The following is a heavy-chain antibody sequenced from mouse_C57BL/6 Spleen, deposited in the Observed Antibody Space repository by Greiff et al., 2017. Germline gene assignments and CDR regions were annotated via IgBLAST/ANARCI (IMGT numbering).Heavy chain of an antibody. Sequence: QVQLKESGAELAKPGASVKLSCKASGYTFTSYWMHWVKQRPGQGLEWIGYINPSSGYTKYNQKFKDKATLTADKSSSTAYMQLSSLTYEDSAVYYCAREGAITTVVEDYAMDYWGQGTSVIVSS. J-gene: IGHJ4*01. CDR1: GYTFTSYW. CDR2: INPSSGYT. V-gene: IGHV1-7*01. CDR3: AREGAITTVVEDYAMDY. D-gene: IGHD1-1*01.